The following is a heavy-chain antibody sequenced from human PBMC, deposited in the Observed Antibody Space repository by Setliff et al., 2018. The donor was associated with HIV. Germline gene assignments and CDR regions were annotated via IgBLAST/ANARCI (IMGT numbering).Heavy chain of an antibody. D-gene: IGHD6-25*01. V-gene: IGHV3-7*03. Sequence: GGSLRLSCVVSGFYLTNYWMSWVRQAPGKGLEWVASIKPDGSDKHYADPVLGRFTTSRDNPRNSLYLQMDSLRAEDTAFYYCVRDQVGGGIDYWGQGTLVTVSS. CDR2: IKPDGSDK. J-gene: IGHJ4*02. CDR1: GFYLTNYW. CDR3: VRDQVGGGIDY.